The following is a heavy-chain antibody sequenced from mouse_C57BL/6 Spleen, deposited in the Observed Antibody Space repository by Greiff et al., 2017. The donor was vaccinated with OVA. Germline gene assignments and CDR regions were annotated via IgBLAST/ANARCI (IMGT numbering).Heavy chain of an antibody. D-gene: IGHD2-14*01. CDR2: IHPNSGST. Sequence: QVQLQQPGAELVKPGASVKLSCKASGYTFTSYWMHWVKQRPGQGLEWIGMIHPNSGSTNYNEKFKSKATLTVDKSSSTAYMQLSSLTSEDSAVYYCAREGVLCYAMDYWGQGTSVTVSS. V-gene: IGHV1-64*01. CDR1: GYTFTSYW. CDR3: AREGVLCYAMDY. J-gene: IGHJ4*01.